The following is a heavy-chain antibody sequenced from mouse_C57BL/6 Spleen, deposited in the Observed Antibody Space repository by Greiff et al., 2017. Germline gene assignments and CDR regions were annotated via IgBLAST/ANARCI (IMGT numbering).Heavy chain of an antibody. J-gene: IGHJ1*03. V-gene: IGHV1-64*01. CDR1: GYTFTSYW. Sequence: QVQLQQSGAELVKPGASVKLSCKASGYTFTSYWMHWVKQRPGQGLEWIGMIHPNSGSTNYNEKFKSKATLTVDKSSSTAYMQLSSLTSEDSAVYYCARNYGGNWYFDVWGTGTTVTVSS. D-gene: IGHD1-1*02. CDR3: ARNYGGNWYFDV. CDR2: IHPNSGST.